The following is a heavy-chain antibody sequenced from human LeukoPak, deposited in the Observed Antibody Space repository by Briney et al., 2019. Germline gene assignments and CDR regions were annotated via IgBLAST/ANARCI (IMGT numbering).Heavy chain of an antibody. CDR3: AKGHQWPPNSGSYVVDY. CDR2: ISGSGGST. J-gene: IGHJ4*02. CDR1: GFTFSSYA. Sequence: PRGSLRLSCAASGFTFSSYAMSWVRQAPGKGLEWVSAISGSGGSTYYADSVKGRFTISRDNSKNTLYLQMNSLRAEDTAVYYCAKGHQWPPNSGSYVVDYWGQGTLVTVSS. D-gene: IGHD1-26*01. V-gene: IGHV3-23*01.